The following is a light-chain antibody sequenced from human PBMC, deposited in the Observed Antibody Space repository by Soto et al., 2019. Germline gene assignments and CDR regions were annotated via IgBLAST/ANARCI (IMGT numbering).Light chain of an antibody. Sequence: EIVLTQSPATLSLSPGERATLSCRASQSVSSYLAWYQQKPGQAPRLLIYDASNRATGIPARFSGSGSGTDFTLTISSLEPEDFAVYYCQQRSNWPAGVLTFGGGTKVDIK. CDR2: DAS. CDR1: QSVSSY. CDR3: QQRSNWPAGVLT. J-gene: IGKJ4*01. V-gene: IGKV3-11*01.